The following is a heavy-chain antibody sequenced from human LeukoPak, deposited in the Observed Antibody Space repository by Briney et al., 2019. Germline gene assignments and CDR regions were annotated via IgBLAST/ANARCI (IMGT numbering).Heavy chain of an antibody. J-gene: IGHJ6*02. D-gene: IGHD4-11*01. CDR2: IYSGGTT. CDR1: GFIVTSYY. V-gene: IGHV3-66*01. CDR3: ARSYSNLLFGMDV. Sequence: PGGSLRLSCEASGFIVTSYYMTWVRQAPGKGLEWVSVIYSGGTTYYADSVKGRVAISRDKSKNTVFLQMNSVRAEDTAVYYCARSYSNLLFGMDVWGQGTTVTVSS.